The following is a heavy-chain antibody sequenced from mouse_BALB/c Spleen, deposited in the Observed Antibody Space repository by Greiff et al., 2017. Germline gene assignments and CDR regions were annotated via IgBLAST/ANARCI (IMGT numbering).Heavy chain of an antibody. CDR1: GSTFNTYP. Sequence: EVHLVESVGGLVRPKGSLKLSCAASGSTFNTYPMNWVRRPPGKGLEWVARIRSKSNNYATYYAVSVKDRFTISRDDSQSMLYLQMNNLKTEDTAMYYCVRSYYGNGAWAMDYWGQGTSVTVSS. D-gene: IGHD2-10*01. CDR2: IRSKSNNYAT. V-gene: IGHV10-1*02. J-gene: IGHJ4*01. CDR3: VRSYYGNGAWAMDY.